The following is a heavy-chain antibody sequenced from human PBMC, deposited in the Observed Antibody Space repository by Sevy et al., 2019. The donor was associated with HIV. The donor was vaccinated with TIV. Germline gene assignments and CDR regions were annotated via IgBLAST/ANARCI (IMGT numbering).Heavy chain of an antibody. CDR1: GFTFGDYA. CDR2: IRSKAYGGTT. CDR3: TREDYDFWGGYYTGGY. V-gene: IGHV3-49*03. Sequence: GGSLRLSCTASGFTFGDYAMSWFRQAPGKGLEWVGFIRSKAYGGTTEYAASVKGRFTISRDDSKSIAYLQMNSLKTEDPAVYYCTREDYDFWGGYYTGGYWGQGTLVTVSS. D-gene: IGHD3-3*01. J-gene: IGHJ4*02.